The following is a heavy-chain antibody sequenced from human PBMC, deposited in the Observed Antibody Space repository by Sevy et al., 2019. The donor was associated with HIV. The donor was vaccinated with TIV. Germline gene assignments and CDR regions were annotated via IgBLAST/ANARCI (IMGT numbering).Heavy chain of an antibody. CDR2: IKSKTDGGTT. Sequence: VGSLRLSCAASGFTFSNAWMSWVRQAPGKGLEWVGRIKSKTDGGTTDYAAPVKGRFTISRDDSKNTLYLQMNSLKTEDTAIYYCTTDSKIRGLSALLDYWGQGTLVTVSS. CDR1: GFTFSNAW. J-gene: IGHJ4*02. V-gene: IGHV3-15*01. D-gene: IGHD3-10*01. CDR3: TTDSKIRGLSALLDY.